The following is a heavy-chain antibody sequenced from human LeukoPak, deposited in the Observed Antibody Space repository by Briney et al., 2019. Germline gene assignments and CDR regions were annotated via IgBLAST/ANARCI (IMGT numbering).Heavy chain of an antibody. J-gene: IGHJ4*02. D-gene: IGHD1-14*01. Sequence: PSGTREVTCADAGGAFSRYYWNWIRQPPRNRLQWIGYIYYSGSTYYNPSLKSRVTISVDTSKNQFSLKLSSVTAADTAVYYCARGAGRDTYFDYWGQGTLVTVSS. CDR3: ARGAGRDTYFDY. CDR2: IYYSGST. CDR1: GGAFSRYY. V-gene: IGHV4-59*08.